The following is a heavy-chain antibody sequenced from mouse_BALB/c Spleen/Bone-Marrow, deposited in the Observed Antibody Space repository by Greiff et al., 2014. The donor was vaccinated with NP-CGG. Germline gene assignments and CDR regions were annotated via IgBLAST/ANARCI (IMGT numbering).Heavy chain of an antibody. CDR2: IWAGGST. CDR1: GFSLTSYG. D-gene: IGHD1-1*01. V-gene: IGHV2-9*02. Sequence: VQLQQSGPGLVAPSQSLSITCTVSGFSLTSYGVHWVRQPPGKVLEWLGVIWAGGSTNYNSALMSRLSISKDNSKSQVFLKMNSLQTDDTAMYYCARGSYYEGAMDYWGQGASVTVSS. CDR3: ARGSYYEGAMDY. J-gene: IGHJ4*01.